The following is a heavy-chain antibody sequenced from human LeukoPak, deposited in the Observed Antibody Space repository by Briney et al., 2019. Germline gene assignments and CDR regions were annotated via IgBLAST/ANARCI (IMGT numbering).Heavy chain of an antibody. CDR1: GGSFSGYY. Sequence: SETPSLTCAVYGGSFSGYYWSWIRQHPGKGLEWIGEINHSGSTNYNPSLKSRVTISVDTSKNQFSPKLSSVTAADTAVYYCARGNDFWSGYYHLDYWGQGTLVTVSS. D-gene: IGHD3-3*01. V-gene: IGHV4-34*01. CDR2: INHSGST. CDR3: ARGNDFWSGYYHLDY. J-gene: IGHJ4*02.